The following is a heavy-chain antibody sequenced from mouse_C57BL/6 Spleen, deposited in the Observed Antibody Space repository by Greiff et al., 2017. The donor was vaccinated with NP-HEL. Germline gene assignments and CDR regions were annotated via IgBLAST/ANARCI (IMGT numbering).Heavy chain of an antibody. Sequence: QVQLQQPGAELVKPGASVKLSCKASGYTFTSYWMHWVKQRPGQGLEWIGMIHPNSGSTNYNEKFKSKATLTVDKSSSTAYRQLSSLTSEDSAVYYCAREGGRRALDYWGQGTTLTVSS. D-gene: IGHD3-3*01. CDR1: GYTFTSYW. J-gene: IGHJ2*01. V-gene: IGHV1-64*01. CDR3: AREGGRRALDY. CDR2: IHPNSGST.